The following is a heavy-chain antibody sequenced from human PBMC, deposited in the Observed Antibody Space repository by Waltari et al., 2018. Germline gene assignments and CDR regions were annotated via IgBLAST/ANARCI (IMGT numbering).Heavy chain of an antibody. CDR1: GYSFTSYW. CDR3: ARLGGYELVRGPTLGDY. Sequence: EVQLVQSGAEVKKPGESLKISCKGSGYSFTSYWIGWVRQMPGKGLEWMGFIYPVDSDTRYSTSFQGQVTSSADKSISTAYLQWSSLKASDTAMYYGARLGGYELVRGPTLGDYWGQGTLVTVSS. J-gene: IGHJ4*02. V-gene: IGHV5-51*01. CDR2: IYPVDSDT. D-gene: IGHD3-10*01.